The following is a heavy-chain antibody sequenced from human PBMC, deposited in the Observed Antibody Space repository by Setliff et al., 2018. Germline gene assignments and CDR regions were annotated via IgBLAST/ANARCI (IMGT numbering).Heavy chain of an antibody. J-gene: IGHJ4*02. V-gene: IGHV4-34*01. CDR3: ARGLEWLSIYYFDY. Sequence: SETLSLTCAVYGGSFSGYYWSWIRQPPGKGLEWIGEINHSGSTNYNPSLKSRVTISVDTSKNQFSLKLSSVTAADTAVYYCARGLEWLSIYYFDYWGQGTLVTVSS. D-gene: IGHD3-3*01. CDR1: GGSFSGYY. CDR2: INHSGST.